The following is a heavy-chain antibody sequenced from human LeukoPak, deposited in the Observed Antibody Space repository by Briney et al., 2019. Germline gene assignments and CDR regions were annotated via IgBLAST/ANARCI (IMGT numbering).Heavy chain of an antibody. CDR1: GFTISSYA. Sequence: GSLRLSCAASGFTISSYAMSWVRQAPGKGLEWVSAISGSGGSTYYADSVKGRFTISRDNSKNTLYLQMNSLRAEDTAVYYCAKEIYSSSWYGEHYWGQGTLVTVSS. CDR3: AKEIYSSSWYGEHY. J-gene: IGHJ4*02. CDR2: ISGSGGST. D-gene: IGHD6-13*01. V-gene: IGHV3-23*01.